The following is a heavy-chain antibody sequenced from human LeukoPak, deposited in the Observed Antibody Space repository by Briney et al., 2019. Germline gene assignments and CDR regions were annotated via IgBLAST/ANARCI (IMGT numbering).Heavy chain of an antibody. J-gene: IGHJ4*02. CDR3: ARVDGRDGYNRPLDY. CDR1: GFTFSSYG. CDR2: INPSGGST. V-gene: IGHV1-46*01. D-gene: IGHD5-24*01. Sequence: GGSLRLSCAASGFTFSSYGMHWVRQAPGQGLEWMGIINPSGGSTSYAQKFQGRVTMTRDTSTSTVYMELSSLRSEDTAVYYCARVDGRDGYNRPLDYWGQGTLVTVSS.